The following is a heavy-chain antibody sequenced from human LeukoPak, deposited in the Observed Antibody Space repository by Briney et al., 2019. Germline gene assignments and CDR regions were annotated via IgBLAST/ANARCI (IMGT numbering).Heavy chain of an antibody. D-gene: IGHD6-19*01. Sequence: GGSLRLSCTASGFTFGDYAMNWVRQAPGKGLEWVANIKEDGSEKYYVDSVKGRFTISRDNAKNSLYLQMNSLRAEDTAVYYCARDGSSGWYLGSHPNDYWGQGTLVTVSS. V-gene: IGHV3-7*01. J-gene: IGHJ4*02. CDR3: ARDGSSGWYLGSHPNDY. CDR2: IKEDGSEK. CDR1: GFTFGDYA.